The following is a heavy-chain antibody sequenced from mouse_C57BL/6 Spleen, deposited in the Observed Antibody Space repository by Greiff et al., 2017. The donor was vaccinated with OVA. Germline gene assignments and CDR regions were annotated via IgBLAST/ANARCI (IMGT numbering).Heavy chain of an antibody. Sequence: VQLQQPGAELVKPGASVKMSCKASGYTFTSYWITWVKQRPGQGLEWIGDIYPGSGSTNYNEQFKSKATLTVDTSSSTAYMQLSSLTSEDSAVDYCANYGSSYWYFDVWGTGTTVTVSS. V-gene: IGHV1-55*01. CDR3: ANYGSSYWYFDV. J-gene: IGHJ1*03. CDR2: IYPGSGST. D-gene: IGHD1-1*01. CDR1: GYTFTSYW.